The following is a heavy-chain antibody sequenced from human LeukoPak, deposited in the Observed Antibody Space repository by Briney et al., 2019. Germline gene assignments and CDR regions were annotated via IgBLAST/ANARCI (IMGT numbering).Heavy chain of an antibody. CDR1: GFTFSSYG. V-gene: IGHV3-30*02. CDR3: AKGPISPLTGTERKNDAFDI. Sequence: PGGSLRLSCAASGFTFSSYGMHWVRQAPGKGLEWVAFIRYDGSNKYYADSVKGRFTISRDNSKNTLYLQMNSLRAEDTAVYYCAKGPISPLTGTERKNDAFDIWGQGTMVTVSS. D-gene: IGHD1-7*01. J-gene: IGHJ3*02. CDR2: IRYDGSNK.